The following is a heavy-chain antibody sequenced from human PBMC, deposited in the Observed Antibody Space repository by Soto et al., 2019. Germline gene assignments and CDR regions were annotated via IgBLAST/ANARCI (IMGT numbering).Heavy chain of an antibody. CDR3: VTRTSYYDSSTYYFDY. Sequence: SVKVSCKASGGTFSSYAISWVRQAPGQGLEWMGGIIPIFGTANYAQKFQGRVTITADESTSTAYMELSSLRSEDTAVYYCVTRTSYYDSSTYYFDYWGQGTLVTVSS. CDR2: IIPIFGTA. V-gene: IGHV1-69*13. CDR1: GGTFSSYA. D-gene: IGHD3-22*01. J-gene: IGHJ4*02.